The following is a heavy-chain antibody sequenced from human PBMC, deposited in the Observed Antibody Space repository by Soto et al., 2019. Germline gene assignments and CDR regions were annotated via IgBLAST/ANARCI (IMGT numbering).Heavy chain of an antibody. V-gene: IGHV4-59*08. D-gene: IGHD6-13*01. Sequence: QVHLQESGPGLVKPSETLSLTCSVSGGSISSYFWTWIRQSPGKGLEWIGYIYDGGSTNYNPSLKSRVTISVDTTKNHFSLKLSSVTAADTAVYYCARPHQQQLSHNPFDLWGQGTMVTVSS. CDR2: IYDGGST. CDR1: GGSISSYF. J-gene: IGHJ3*01. CDR3: ARPHQQQLSHNPFDL.